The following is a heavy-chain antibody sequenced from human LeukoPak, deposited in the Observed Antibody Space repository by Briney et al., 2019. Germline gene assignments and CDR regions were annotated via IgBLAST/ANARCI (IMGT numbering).Heavy chain of an antibody. CDR1: GFTFSSYA. Sequence: GGSLRLSCAASGFTFSSYAMSRVRQAPGKGLEWVSAISGSGGSTYYADSVKGRFTISRDNSKNTLYLQMNSLRAEDTAVYCCAKDWAVAGTPPSYWGQGTLVTVSS. V-gene: IGHV3-23*01. CDR3: AKDWAVAGTPPSY. CDR2: ISGSGGST. D-gene: IGHD6-19*01. J-gene: IGHJ4*02.